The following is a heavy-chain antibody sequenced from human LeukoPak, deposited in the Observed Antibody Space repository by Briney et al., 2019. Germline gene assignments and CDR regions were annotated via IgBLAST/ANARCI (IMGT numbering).Heavy chain of an antibody. V-gene: IGHV1-8*03. D-gene: IGHD5-18*01. CDR3: ARGSPRAMVYYYYYMDV. CDR1: GYTFTSYD. J-gene: IGHJ6*03. CDR2: MNPNSGNT. Sequence: ASVKVSCKASGYTFTSYDINWVRQATGQGLEWMGRMNPNSGNTGYAQKFQGRVTITRNTFISTAYMELSSLRSEDTAVYYCARGSPRAMVYYYYYMDVWGKGTTVTVSS.